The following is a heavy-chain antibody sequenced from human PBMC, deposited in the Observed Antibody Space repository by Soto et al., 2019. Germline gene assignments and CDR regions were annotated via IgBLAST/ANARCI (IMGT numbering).Heavy chain of an antibody. CDR2: IFYSGST. CDR3: ARKGYNYDY. J-gene: IGHJ4*02. CDR1: GFSISSYY. V-gene: IGHV4-59*01. Sequence: SETLYLTCTISGFSISSYYWSWIRQPPGKGLEWIGYIFYSGSTNYNPSLKSRVTISVDTSKNQFSLKLSSVTAADTAVYYCARKGYNYDYWGQGTLVTVSS. D-gene: IGHD5-18*01.